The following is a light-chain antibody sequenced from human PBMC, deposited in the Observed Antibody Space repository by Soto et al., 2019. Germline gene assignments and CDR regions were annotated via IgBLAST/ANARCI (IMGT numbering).Light chain of an antibody. CDR3: QSYDSSLSVV. J-gene: IGLJ2*01. Sequence: QSVLTQPPSVSGAPGQRGTISCTGSSSNIGAGYDVHWYQQLPGTVPKLLIYGNSNRPSGVPDRFSGSKSGTSASLAITGLQAEDEADYYCQSYDSSLSVVFGGGTKLTVL. CDR1: SSNIGAGYD. CDR2: GNS. V-gene: IGLV1-40*01.